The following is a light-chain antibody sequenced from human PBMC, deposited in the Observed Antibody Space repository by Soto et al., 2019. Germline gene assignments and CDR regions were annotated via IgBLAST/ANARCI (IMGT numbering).Light chain of an antibody. CDR1: SSDVGDYNY. CDR3: SSYTSSSTLVV. CDR2: DVT. V-gene: IGLV2-14*01. J-gene: IGLJ2*01. Sequence: QSALTQPASVSGSPGQSITISCTGTSSDVGDYNYVSWYQQHPGKAPKLMIYDVTNRPSGFSNRFSGSKSGNTASLTISGRQAEDEADYYCSSYTSSSTLVVFGGGTKLTVL.